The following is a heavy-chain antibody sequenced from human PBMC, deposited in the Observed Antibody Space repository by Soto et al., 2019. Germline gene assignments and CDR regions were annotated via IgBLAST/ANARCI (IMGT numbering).Heavy chain of an antibody. V-gene: IGHV4-30-4*01. CDR3: ARYVGESHFDY. Sequence: SETLSLTCTVSGGSITSGDYSGSWIRQPPGKGLEWIGYIHSGGSIYFNSSLKSRVTISLDTSRNQFSLDLISVTAADTAVYYCARYVGESHFDYWGQGTLFTVSS. CDR1: GGSITSGDYS. J-gene: IGHJ4*02. D-gene: IGHD3-16*01. CDR2: IHSGGSI.